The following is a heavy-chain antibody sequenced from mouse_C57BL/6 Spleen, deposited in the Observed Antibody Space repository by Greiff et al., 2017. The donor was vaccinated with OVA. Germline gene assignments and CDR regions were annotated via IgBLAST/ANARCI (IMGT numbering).Heavy chain of an antibody. CDR1: GFTFTDYY. J-gene: IGHJ4*01. Sequence: EVMLVESGGGLVQPGGSLSLSCAASGFTFTDYYMSWVRQPPGKALEWLGFIRNKANGYTTEYSASVKGRFTISRDNSQSILYLQMNALRAEDSATYYCARSEHYAAMDYWGQGTSVTVSS. V-gene: IGHV7-3*01. CDR3: ARSEHYAAMDY. CDR2: IRNKANGYTT. D-gene: IGHD1-1*01.